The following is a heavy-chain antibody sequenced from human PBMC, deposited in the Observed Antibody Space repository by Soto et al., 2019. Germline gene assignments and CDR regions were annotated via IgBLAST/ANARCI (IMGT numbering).Heavy chain of an antibody. CDR2: IYSGGST. Sequence: EVQLVESGGGLVQPGGSLRLSCAASGFTVSSNYMSWVRQAPGKGLEWVSVIYSGGSTYYADSVKGRFTISRDNSKNTLYLQMNSLRAEDTAVYYCARDLDYGDYGGAFDIWGQGTMVTVSS. V-gene: IGHV3-66*01. J-gene: IGHJ3*02. CDR3: ARDLDYGDYGGAFDI. D-gene: IGHD4-17*01. CDR1: GFTVSSNY.